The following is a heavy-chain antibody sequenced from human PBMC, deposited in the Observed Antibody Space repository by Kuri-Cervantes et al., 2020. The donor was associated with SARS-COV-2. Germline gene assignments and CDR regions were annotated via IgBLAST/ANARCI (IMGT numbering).Heavy chain of an antibody. CDR3: ARGHYDFWSGYYFDY. V-gene: IGHV3-21*01. CDR1: GFTFSSYS. J-gene: IGHJ4*02. D-gene: IGHD3-3*01. CDR2: ISSSSSYI. Sequence: GESLKISCAASGFTFSSYSMNWVRQAPGKGLEWVSSISSSSSYIYYADSVKGRFTISRDNAKNSLYLQMNSLRAEDTAVYYCARGHYDFWSGYYFDYWGQGTLVTVSS.